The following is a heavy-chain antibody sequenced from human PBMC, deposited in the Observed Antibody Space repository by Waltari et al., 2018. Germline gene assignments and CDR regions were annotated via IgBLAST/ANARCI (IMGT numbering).Heavy chain of an antibody. CDR1: GFTFDDYA. CDR3: AKDNYYDSSGYRLTDAFDI. D-gene: IGHD3-22*01. J-gene: IGHJ3*02. Sequence: EVQLVESGGGLVQPGRSLRLSCAASGFTFDDYAMHWVRPAPGKALEWVSGISWNSGSIGYADSVKGRFTISRDNAKNSLYLQMNSLRAEDTALYYCAKDNYYDSSGYRLTDAFDIWGQGTMVTVSS. V-gene: IGHV3-9*01. CDR2: ISWNSGSI.